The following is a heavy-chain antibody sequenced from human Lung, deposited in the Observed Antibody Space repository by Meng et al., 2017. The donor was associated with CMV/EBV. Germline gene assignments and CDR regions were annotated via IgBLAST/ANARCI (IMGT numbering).Heavy chain of an antibody. CDR3: LRRSGGSV. J-gene: IGHJ1*01. Sequence: GRWRTSDPHRGKPSGTLSLTCAVSGDSITNHNWWAWVRQPPGKGLEWIGEIPHRGSSAYNPSLKSRVSMSIDKSKNQFSLKLTSVTAADTAVYHCLRRSGGSVWGQGTLVTVSS. D-gene: IGHD3-10*01. CDR2: IPHRGSS. V-gene: IGHV4-4*02. CDR1: GDSITNHNW.